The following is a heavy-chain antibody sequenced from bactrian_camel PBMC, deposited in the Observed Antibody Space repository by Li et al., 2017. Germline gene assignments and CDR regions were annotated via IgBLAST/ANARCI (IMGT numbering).Heavy chain of an antibody. V-gene: IGHV3S67*01. J-gene: IGHJ6*01. Sequence: DVQLVESGGGSVAAGGSLRLSCQVSGYTDQKYPMAWFRQAPGKEREGVAGIDVFGDSTYADSVKGRFTISRDNAKNTLYLQMDRVEPVDTGTYFCALSTETCAWDDFSAWCQGTQVTVS. CDR1: GYTDQKYP. CDR2: IDVFGDS. D-gene: IGHD2*01. CDR3: ALSTETCAWDDFSA.